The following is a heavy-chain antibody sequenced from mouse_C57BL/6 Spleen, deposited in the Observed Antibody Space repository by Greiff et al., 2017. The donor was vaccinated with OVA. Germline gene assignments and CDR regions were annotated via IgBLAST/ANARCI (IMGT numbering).Heavy chain of an antibody. CDR2: INPSSGYT. CDR1: GYTFTSYT. CDR3: ARDGSNDWYFDV. D-gene: IGHD1-1*01. Sequence: QVQLQQSGAELARPGASVKMSCKASGYTFTSYTMHWVKQRPGQGLEWIGYINPSSGYTKYNQKFKDKATLTADKSSSTAYMQLSSLTSEDSAVYYCARDGSNDWYFDVWGTGTTVTVSS. J-gene: IGHJ1*03. V-gene: IGHV1-4*01.